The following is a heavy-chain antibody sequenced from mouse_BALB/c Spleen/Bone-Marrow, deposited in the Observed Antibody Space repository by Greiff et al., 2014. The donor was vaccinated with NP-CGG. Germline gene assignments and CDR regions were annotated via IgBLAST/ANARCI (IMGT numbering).Heavy chain of an antibody. CDR2: IYPGDGST. D-gene: IGHD2-3*01. J-gene: IGHJ3*01. CDR3: ARSLSTRMMRGFAY. V-gene: IGHV1S56*01. Sequence: QVQLQQSGPELAKPGALVKISCKASGYTFTSYDINWVKQRPGQGLEWIGWIYPGDGSTKYNEKFKGKATLTADKSSSTAYMQLSSLTSENSAVYFGARSLSTRMMRGFAYWGQGTLVTVSA. CDR1: GYTFTSYD.